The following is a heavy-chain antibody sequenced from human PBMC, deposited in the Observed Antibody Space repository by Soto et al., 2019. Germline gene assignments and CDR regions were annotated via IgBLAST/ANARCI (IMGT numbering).Heavy chain of an antibody. Sequence: PGGSLRLSCAASGFNFSSYGMSWVRQAPGKGLEWVAVIWYDGSNKYYADSVKGRFTISRDNSKNTLYLQMNSLRAEDTAVYYCARHRGDSSGYFRGYFDYWGQGTLVTVSS. D-gene: IGHD3-22*01. CDR3: ARHRGDSSGYFRGYFDY. J-gene: IGHJ4*02. CDR2: IWYDGSNK. V-gene: IGHV3-33*01. CDR1: GFNFSSYG.